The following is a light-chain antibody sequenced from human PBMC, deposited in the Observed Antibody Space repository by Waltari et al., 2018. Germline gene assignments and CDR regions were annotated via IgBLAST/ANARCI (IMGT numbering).Light chain of an antibody. CDR1: QSVSSN. J-gene: IGKJ2*01. Sequence: EIVMTQSPATLSVSPGERATISYRASQSVSSNLACYQQKPGQAPRLLIYDASTRATGIPARFSGSGSGTEFTLTISSLQSEDFAVYYCQQYNNWPPYTFGQGTKLEIK. CDR3: QQYNNWPPYT. V-gene: IGKV3-15*01. CDR2: DAS.